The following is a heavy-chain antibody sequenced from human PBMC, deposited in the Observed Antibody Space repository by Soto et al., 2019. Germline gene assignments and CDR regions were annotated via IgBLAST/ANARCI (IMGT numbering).Heavy chain of an antibody. CDR2: IIPIFGTA. CDR1: GGTFSSYA. D-gene: IGHD6-13*01. CDR3: ASGIAAAGTGYYYYGMDV. Sequence: QVQLVQSGAEVKKPGSSVKVSCKASGGTFSSYAISWVRQAPGQGLEWMGGIIPIFGTANYAQKFQGRVTITADESTSTADMELSSLRSEDTAVYYCASGIAAAGTGYYYYGMDVWGQGTTVTVSS. V-gene: IGHV1-69*01. J-gene: IGHJ6*02.